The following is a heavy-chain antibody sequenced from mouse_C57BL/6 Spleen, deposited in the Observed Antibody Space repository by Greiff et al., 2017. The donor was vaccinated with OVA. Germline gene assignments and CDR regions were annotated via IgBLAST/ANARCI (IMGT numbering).Heavy chain of an antibody. V-gene: IGHV1-81*01. J-gene: IGHJ4*01. D-gene: IGHD2-1*01. Sequence: QVQLQQSGAELARPGASVKLSCKASGYTFTSYGISWVKQRTGQGLEWIGEIYPRSGNTYYNEKCKGKATLTADKSSSTAYIELRSLTSEDSAVYFCVYGKGHYYAMDYWGQGTSVTVSS. CDR1: GYTFTSYG. CDR3: VYGKGHYYAMDY. CDR2: IYPRSGNT.